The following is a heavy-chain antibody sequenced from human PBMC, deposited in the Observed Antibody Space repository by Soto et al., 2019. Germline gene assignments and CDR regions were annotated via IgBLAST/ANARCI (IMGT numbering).Heavy chain of an antibody. CDR3: ARHPERIAQIGWFDP. Sequence: GGSLRLSCADSGFTFSSYSMNWVRQAPGKGLEWDSYISSSSSTIYYADSVKGRFTISRDNAKNSLYLQMNSLRAEDTAVYYCARHPERIAQIGWFDPWGQGTLVTVSS. CDR2: ISSSSSTI. V-gene: IGHV3-48*01. CDR1: GFTFSSYS. J-gene: IGHJ5*02. D-gene: IGHD6-13*01.